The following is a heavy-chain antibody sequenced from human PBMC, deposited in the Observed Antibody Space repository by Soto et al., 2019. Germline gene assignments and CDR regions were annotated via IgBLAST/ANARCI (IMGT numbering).Heavy chain of an antibody. Sequence: VSVKVSCKASGYTFTSYARHWVRQAPGQRLEWMGWINAGNGNTKYSQKFQGRVTITRDTSASTAYMELSSLRSEDTAVYYCARVTPNSSSWYNWFDPWGQGTLVTVSS. D-gene: IGHD6-6*01. CDR1: GYTFTSYA. J-gene: IGHJ5*02. CDR3: ARVTPNSSSWYNWFDP. V-gene: IGHV1-3*01. CDR2: INAGNGNT.